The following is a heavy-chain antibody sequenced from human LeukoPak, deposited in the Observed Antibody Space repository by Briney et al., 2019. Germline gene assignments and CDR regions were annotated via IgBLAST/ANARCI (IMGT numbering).Heavy chain of an antibody. CDR2: SYWYDDK. Sequence: SGPTLLKPTQTLTLTCTFSGFSLRTSGVGVGWIRQPPGKALEWLTLSYWYDDKRYSPSLKSRLTTTKDTSKNQVVLTMTNMDPVDTATYYCAPPPYYGSGSYRDYWGQGTLVTVSS. D-gene: IGHD3-10*01. CDR1: GFSLRTSGVG. J-gene: IGHJ4*02. V-gene: IGHV2-5*01. CDR3: APPPYYGSGSYRDY.